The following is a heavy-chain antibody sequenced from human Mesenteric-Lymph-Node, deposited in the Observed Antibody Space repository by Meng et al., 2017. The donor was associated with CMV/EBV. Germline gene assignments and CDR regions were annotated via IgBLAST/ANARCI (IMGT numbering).Heavy chain of an antibody. V-gene: IGHV1-69*10. CDR1: GDSFSSYA. CDR2: IIPILGIT. J-gene: IGHJ4*02. CDR3: ARFYSDRTGFDY. D-gene: IGHD4-17*01. Sequence: SVKVSCKASGDSFSSYAISWVRQAPGQGLEWMGGIIPILGITNYAQKFQGRVTFTADKYTSTIYMELSSLRYEDTAVYYCARFYSDRTGFDYWGQGTLVTVSS.